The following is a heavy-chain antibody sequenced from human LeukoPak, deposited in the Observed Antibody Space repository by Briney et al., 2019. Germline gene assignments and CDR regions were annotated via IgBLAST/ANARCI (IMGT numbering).Heavy chain of an antibody. CDR2: IYYGGST. CDR3: ARAQGCSSTSCYPGYYYYYMDV. Sequence: SETLSLTCTVSVGSISTTTYYWGWIRQPPGKGLEWIGSIYYGGSTYYSPSLKSRVATSLDTSKHQFSLKLSSVTAADTAVYYCARAQGCSSTSCYPGYYYYYMDVWGKGTTVTVSS. D-gene: IGHD2-2*01. V-gene: IGHV4-39*07. CDR1: VGSISTTTYY. J-gene: IGHJ6*03.